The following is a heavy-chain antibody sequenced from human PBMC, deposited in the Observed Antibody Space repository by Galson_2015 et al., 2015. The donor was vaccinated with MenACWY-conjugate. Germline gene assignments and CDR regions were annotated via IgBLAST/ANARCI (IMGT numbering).Heavy chain of an antibody. D-gene: IGHD6-19*01. V-gene: IGHV6-1*01. J-gene: IGHJ5*02. CDR1: DSVSSNNAA. CDR2: TYYRSKWYY. Sequence: DSVSSNNAAWNWIRQSPSRGLEWLGRTYYRSKWYYDYAPSLGSRIAISPDTSKNQFSLQLNSVTSEDTAVYFCAKEGAGFDPWGQGTLVSVSS. CDR3: AKEGAGFDP.